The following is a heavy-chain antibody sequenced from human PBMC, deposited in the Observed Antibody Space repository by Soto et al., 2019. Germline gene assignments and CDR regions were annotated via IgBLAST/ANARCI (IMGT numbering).Heavy chain of an antibody. V-gene: IGHV4-30-4*01. CDR3: ARELRGYSYGPGEVY. D-gene: IGHD5-18*01. Sequence: TLSLTCTVSGGSITSSNYYWSWIRQYPGEGLEWIGHIYSSGTAYYNPSLMSRVSMSIDTSKNQFSLNLNSVTVADTAVYFCARELRGYSYGPGEVYWGRGTLVTVSS. CDR2: IYSSGTA. CDR1: GGSITSSNYY. J-gene: IGHJ4*02.